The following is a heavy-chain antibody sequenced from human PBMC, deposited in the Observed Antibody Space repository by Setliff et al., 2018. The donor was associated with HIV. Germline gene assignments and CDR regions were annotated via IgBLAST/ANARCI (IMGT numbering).Heavy chain of an antibody. D-gene: IGHD3-10*01. CDR3: AREFLGMVSHGMDV. Sequence: PGGSLRLSCAASGFTFSSYSMNWVRQAPGKGLEWVSSISSGSSYIYYADSVKGRFTISRDNAKNSLYLQMNSLRAEDTAVYYCAREFLGMVSHGMDVWGQGTTVTVS. CDR1: GFTFSSYS. V-gene: IGHV3-21*01. CDR2: ISSGSSYI. J-gene: IGHJ6*02.